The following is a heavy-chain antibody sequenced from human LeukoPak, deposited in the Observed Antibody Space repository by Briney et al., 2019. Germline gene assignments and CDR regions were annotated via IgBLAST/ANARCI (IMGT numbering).Heavy chain of an antibody. CDR3: ARDRITMVSPLDY. CDR2: IKQDGSEK. CDR1: GFTFSSYW. D-gene: IGHD3-10*01. Sequence: PGGSLRLSCAASGFTFSSYWMSWVRQAPGKGLEWVANIKQDGSEKYYVDSVKGRFTISRDNAKNSLYLQMNSLRAEDTAVYYCARDRITMVSPLDYWGQGALVTVSS. J-gene: IGHJ4*02. V-gene: IGHV3-7*01.